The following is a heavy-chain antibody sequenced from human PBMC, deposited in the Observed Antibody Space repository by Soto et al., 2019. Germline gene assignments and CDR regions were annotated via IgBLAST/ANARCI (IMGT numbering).Heavy chain of an antibody. CDR1: GFTLRSYA. Sequence: PVGSLRLSCAASGFTLRSYAMHWVRQAPGKGLEWVAVISYEGSNQYYADSVKGRFTLTRDNSKKTVDLQMNSLRADDTAVYYCARSASYYGIDVWGQGTTVTVS. J-gene: IGHJ6*02. CDR3: ARSASYYGIDV. V-gene: IGHV3-30*04. CDR2: ISYEGSNQ.